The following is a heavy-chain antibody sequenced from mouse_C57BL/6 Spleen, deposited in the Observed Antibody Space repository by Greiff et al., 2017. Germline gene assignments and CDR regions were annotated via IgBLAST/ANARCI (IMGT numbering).Heavy chain of an antibody. V-gene: IGHV2-2*01. CDR1: GFSLTSYG. J-gene: IGHJ1*03. Sequence: QVQLQQSGPGLVQPSQSLSITCTVSGFSLTSYGVHWVRQSPGQGLEWLGVIWSGGSTDYNAAFISRLSISKDNSKSQVFFKMNSLQADDTAIYYCARGPFDVWGTGTTVTVSS. CDR2: IWSGGST. CDR3: ARGPFDV.